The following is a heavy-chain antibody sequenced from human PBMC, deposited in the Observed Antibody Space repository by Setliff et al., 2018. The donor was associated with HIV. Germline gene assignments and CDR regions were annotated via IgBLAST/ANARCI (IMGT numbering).Heavy chain of an antibody. CDR3: ARSIYGSGTYPLDI. J-gene: IGHJ4*02. V-gene: IGHV4-61*10. CDR1: GGSISSGNYY. Sequence: PSETLSLTCTVSGGSISSGNYYWNWIRQPAGKGLEWIGRIYYTGNTDYNPSLKSRVTMSMDTSKNQISLKLNSMTAADTAVYYCARSIYGSGTYPLDIWGPGILVTVSS. D-gene: IGHD3-10*01. CDR2: IYYTGNT.